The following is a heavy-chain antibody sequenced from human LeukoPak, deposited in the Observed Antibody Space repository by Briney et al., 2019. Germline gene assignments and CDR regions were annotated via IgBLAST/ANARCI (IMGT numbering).Heavy chain of an antibody. V-gene: IGHV4-59*01. CDR3: ARDSSYYYDSSGYYDY. D-gene: IGHD3-22*01. Sequence: SETLSLTCTVSGGSISSYYWSWIRQPPGKGLEWIGYIYYSGSTNYNPSLKSRVTISVDTSKNQFSLKLSSVTATDTAVYYCARDSSYYYDSSGYYDYWGQGTLVTVSS. CDR1: GGSISSYY. CDR2: IYYSGST. J-gene: IGHJ4*02.